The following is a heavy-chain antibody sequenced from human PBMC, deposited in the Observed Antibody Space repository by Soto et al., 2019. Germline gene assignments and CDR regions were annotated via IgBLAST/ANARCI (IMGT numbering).Heavy chain of an antibody. D-gene: IGHD4-4*01. Sequence: QVQLVQSGAEVKKPGASVKVSCKASGYTFTDYYIHWVRQAPGQGLERMGWINPNSGGTNYAQKFQGRVTMTRDTPISTAYMELSRLRSDDTAVYYCARSPPGDSKTNWFDPWGQGTLVSVSS. CDR2: INPNSGGT. J-gene: IGHJ5*02. V-gene: IGHV1-2*02. CDR3: ARSPPGDSKTNWFDP. CDR1: GYTFTDYY.